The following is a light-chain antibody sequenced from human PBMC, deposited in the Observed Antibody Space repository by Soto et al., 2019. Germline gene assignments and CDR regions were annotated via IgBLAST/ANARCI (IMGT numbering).Light chain of an antibody. V-gene: IGKV3-20*01. Sequence: EIVLAQSPGTPSFSPGESATVSCRASRSVSSSLLACYQQKAGQAPRLLSYGASRRATGIPDRFSGSGSGTDFPLTISRLETEDFAVYYCQQYVSSPWAFGQGTKVDIK. CDR2: GAS. CDR3: QQYVSSPWA. J-gene: IGKJ1*01. CDR1: RSVSSSL.